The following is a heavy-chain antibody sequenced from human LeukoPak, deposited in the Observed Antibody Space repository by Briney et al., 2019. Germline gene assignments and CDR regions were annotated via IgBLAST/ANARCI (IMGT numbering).Heavy chain of an antibody. CDR2: INHSGST. CDR1: GASISSTTYY. J-gene: IGHJ5*02. V-gene: IGHV4-39*07. CDR3: ARRLPGFLVRGVLNGNWFDP. Sequence: PSETLSLTCTVSGASISSTTYYWSWIRQSPGKGLEWIGEINHSGSTKYNPSLKNRVTISVDTSKNQFSLKLSSVTAADTAVYYCARRLPGFLVRGVLNGNWFDPWGQGTLVTVSS. D-gene: IGHD3-10*01.